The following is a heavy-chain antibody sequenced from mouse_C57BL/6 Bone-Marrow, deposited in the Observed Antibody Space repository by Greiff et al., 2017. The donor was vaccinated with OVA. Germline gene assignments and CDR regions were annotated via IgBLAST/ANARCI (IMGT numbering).Heavy chain of an antibody. CDR3: TTSPIYYYGSSHWYFDV. J-gene: IGHJ1*03. V-gene: IGHV14-4*01. Sequence: SGAELVRPGASVKLSCTASGFNIKDDYMHWVKQRPEQGLEWIGWIDPENGDTEYASKFQGKATITADTSSNTAYLQLSSLTSEDTAVYYCTTSPIYYYGSSHWYFDVWGTGTTVTVSS. CDR2: IDPENGDT. D-gene: IGHD1-1*01. CDR1: GFNIKDDY.